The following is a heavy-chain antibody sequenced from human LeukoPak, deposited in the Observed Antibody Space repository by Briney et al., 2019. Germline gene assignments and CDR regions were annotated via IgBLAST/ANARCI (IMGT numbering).Heavy chain of an antibody. CDR3: ARRGNSGYSLDY. CDR1: GFTVSNSY. Sequence: PGGSLRLSGAASGFTVSNSYMSWVRQAPGKGLEWVSVIYSGGSTYYADSVKGRFTISRGNSKNTLYLQMNSLRAEDTAMYYCARRGNSGYSLDYWGQGTLVTVSS. D-gene: IGHD3-22*01. J-gene: IGHJ4*02. CDR2: IYSGGST. V-gene: IGHV3-53*01.